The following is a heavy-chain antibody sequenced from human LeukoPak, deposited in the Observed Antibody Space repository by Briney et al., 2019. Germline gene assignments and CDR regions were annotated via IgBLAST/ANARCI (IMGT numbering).Heavy chain of an antibody. CDR2: MNPNSGNT. J-gene: IGHJ6*02. Sequence: GASVKVSCKASGYTFTSYDINWVRQATGQGLEWMGWMNPNSGNTGYAQKFQGRVTMTRNTSISTAYMELSRLRSDDTAVYYCAREVTGTGELSYYYYGMDVWGQGTTVTVSS. V-gene: IGHV1-8*01. CDR1: GYTFTSYD. CDR3: AREVTGTGELSYYYYGMDV. D-gene: IGHD1-20*01.